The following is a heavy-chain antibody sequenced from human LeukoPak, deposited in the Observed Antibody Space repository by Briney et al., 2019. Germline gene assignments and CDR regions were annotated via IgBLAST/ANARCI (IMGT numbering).Heavy chain of an antibody. D-gene: IGHD3-22*01. J-gene: IGHJ4*02. CDR1: GYTLTELS. V-gene: IGHV1-24*01. CDR3: ATRSLYYYDSSGYYEFDY. Sequence: ASVKVSCKVSGYTLTELSMHWVRQAPGKGLEWMGSFDPEDGETIYTQKFQGRVTMTEDTSTDTAYMELSSLRSEDTAVYYCATRSLYYYDSSGYYEFDYWGQGTLVTVSS. CDR2: FDPEDGET.